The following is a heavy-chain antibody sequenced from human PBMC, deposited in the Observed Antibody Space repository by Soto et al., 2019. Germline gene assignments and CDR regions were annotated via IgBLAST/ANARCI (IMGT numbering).Heavy chain of an antibody. CDR3: ARGRYCLTGRCFPNWFDS. V-gene: IGHV4-30-4*01. D-gene: IGHD2-15*01. CDR2: IYKSATT. Sequence: TLSLTCSVSGDSISTVDYFWAWIRQPPGQALEYIGYIYKSATTYYNPSFESRVAISLDTSKSQFSLNVTSVTATDTAVYFCARGRYCLTGRCFPNWFDSWGQGTLVTVSS. J-gene: IGHJ5*01. CDR1: GDSISTVDYF.